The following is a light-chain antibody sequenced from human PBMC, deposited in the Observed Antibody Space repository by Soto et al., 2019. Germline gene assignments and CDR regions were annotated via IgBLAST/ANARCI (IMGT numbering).Light chain of an antibody. J-gene: IGLJ1*01. Sequence: QSALTQPASVSGSPGQSITISCTGTRSDIGIYNYLSWYQQHPGKAPRLVISDVSNRPSGISNRISASKSGNTASLTIAGLQSEDEADYYCMSYTTTSSFVFGSGTKLTVL. CDR3: MSYTTTSSFV. CDR2: DVS. V-gene: IGLV2-14*03. CDR1: RSDIGIYNY.